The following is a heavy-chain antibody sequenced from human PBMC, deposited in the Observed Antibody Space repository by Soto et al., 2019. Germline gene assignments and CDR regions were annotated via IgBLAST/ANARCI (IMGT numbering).Heavy chain of an antibody. CDR2: ISYDGSNK. CDR3: AREQIAPYYYDSSVYYPPDY. J-gene: IGHJ4*02. CDR1: GFTFSSYA. D-gene: IGHD3-22*01. Sequence: GGSLRLSCAASGFTFSSYAMHWVRRAPGKGLEWVAVISYDGSNKYYADSVKGRFTISRDNSKNTLYLQMNSLRAEDTAVYYCAREQIAPYYYDSSVYYPPDYWGQGTLVTVSS. V-gene: IGHV3-30-3*01.